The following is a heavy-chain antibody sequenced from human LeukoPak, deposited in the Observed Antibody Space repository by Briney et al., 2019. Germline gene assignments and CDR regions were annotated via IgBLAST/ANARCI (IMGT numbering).Heavy chain of an antibody. CDR1: GYTFTGCY. Sequence: ASVKVSCKASGYTFTGCYMHWVRQAPGQGLEWMGWINPNSGGTNYAQKFRGRVTMTRDTSISTAYMELSRLRSDDTAVYYCARDYTTATYYYGSGSSRSYGMDVWGQGTTVTVSS. CDR3: ARDYTTATYYYGSGSSRSYGMDV. J-gene: IGHJ6*02. V-gene: IGHV1-2*02. CDR2: INPNSGGT. D-gene: IGHD3-10*01.